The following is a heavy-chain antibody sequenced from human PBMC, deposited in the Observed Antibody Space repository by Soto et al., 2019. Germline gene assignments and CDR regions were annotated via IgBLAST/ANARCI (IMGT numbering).Heavy chain of an antibody. D-gene: IGHD1-26*01. V-gene: IGHV3-74*01. CDR1: GFNFRDFW. CDR2: IPSDGRDV. Sequence: PGGSLRLSCEASGFNFRDFWMHWVRQPPVKGPEWVSNIPSDGRDVSYADSVRGRFTISRDDARNTLYLQMSDLRVEDTAIYYCTRDDSGLGIDYWGQGTQVTVSS. CDR3: TRDDSGLGIDY. J-gene: IGHJ4*02.